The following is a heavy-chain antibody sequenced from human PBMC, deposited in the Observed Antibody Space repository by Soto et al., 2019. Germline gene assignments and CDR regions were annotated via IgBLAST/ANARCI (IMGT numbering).Heavy chain of an antibody. J-gene: IGHJ4*02. CDR1: GFTFSSYA. Sequence: EVQLLESGGGLVQPGGSLRLSCAASGFTFSSYAMSWVRQAPGKGLEWVSAISGSGGSTYYADSVKGRFTISRDNSKNTLYLRMNSLRAEDTAVYYCAKRFRYYYDSSGYSPFDYWGQGTLVTVSS. D-gene: IGHD3-22*01. CDR2: ISGSGGST. CDR3: AKRFRYYYDSSGYSPFDY. V-gene: IGHV3-23*01.